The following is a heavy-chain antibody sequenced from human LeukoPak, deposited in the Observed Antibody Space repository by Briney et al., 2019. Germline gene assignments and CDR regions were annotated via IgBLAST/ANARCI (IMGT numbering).Heavy chain of an antibody. Sequence: QPGGSRRLSCAASGFTFRSYAMSWVRQAPGKGLEWVAAISGRGDSTYYPDSVKGRFTISRDNSKNTLYLQMNSLRAEDTAVYYCAKEFDSSGYFDDWGQGTLVPVSS. CDR1: GFTFRSYA. CDR2: ISGRGDST. J-gene: IGHJ4*02. D-gene: IGHD3-22*01. V-gene: IGHV3-23*01. CDR3: AKEFDSSGYFDD.